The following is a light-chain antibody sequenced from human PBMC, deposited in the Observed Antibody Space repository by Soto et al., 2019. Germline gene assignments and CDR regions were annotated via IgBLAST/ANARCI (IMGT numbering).Light chain of an antibody. Sequence: DIPMTQSPSSLSASVGDRVTITCRASQKISIYLNWYQQKPGKAPKLLIYAASTLQSGVPSRFSSSGSGTDFTLTIRSLQPEDVATYYCQQSHTMPRTFGQGTKVEIK. V-gene: IGKV1-39*01. CDR1: QKISIY. J-gene: IGKJ1*01. CDR2: AAS. CDR3: QQSHTMPRT.